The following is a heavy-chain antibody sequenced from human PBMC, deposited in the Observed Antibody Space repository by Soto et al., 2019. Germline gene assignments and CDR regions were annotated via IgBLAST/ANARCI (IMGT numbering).Heavy chain of an antibody. Sequence: QVQLVQSGADVKKPGASVKVSCKTSGYTFSGYFMHCLRQAPGQGLEWMGWMNPNSGGTDYAQNFQGRVSMTWDTSIITGYMELSRLRSDDTAIYCCARGYYSSSWRVFDYWGQGTLVTVSS. CDR1: GYTFSGYF. CDR2: MNPNSGGT. V-gene: IGHV1-2*02. J-gene: IGHJ4*02. D-gene: IGHD6-13*01. CDR3: ARGYYSSSWRVFDY.